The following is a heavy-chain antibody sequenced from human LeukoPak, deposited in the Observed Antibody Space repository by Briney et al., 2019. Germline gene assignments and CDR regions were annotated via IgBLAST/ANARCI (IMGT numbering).Heavy chain of an antibody. CDR3: ARGSGWYGGFDY. Sequence: GASVKVSCKASGYTFTSYDINWVRQATGQGLEWMGWMNPNSGNTGYAQKFQGRVTITRNTSISTAYVELSSLRSEDTAVYYCARGSGWYGGFDYWGQGTLVTVSS. CDR2: MNPNSGNT. J-gene: IGHJ4*02. D-gene: IGHD6-19*01. V-gene: IGHV1-8*03. CDR1: GYTFTSYD.